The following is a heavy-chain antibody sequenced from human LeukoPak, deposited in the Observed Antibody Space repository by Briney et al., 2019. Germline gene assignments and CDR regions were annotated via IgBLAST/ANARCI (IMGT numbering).Heavy chain of an antibody. CDR2: IYYSGST. V-gene: IGHV4-39*01. J-gene: IGHJ6*02. D-gene: IGHD6-19*01. CDR3: ARRRRGVAVAGTWDYYYYGMDV. CDR1: GGSISSSSYY. Sequence: TSETLSLTCTVSGGSISSSSYYWGWIRQPPGTGLEWIGSIYYSGSTYYNPSLKSRVTISVDTSKNQFSLKLSSVTAADTAVYYCARRRRGVAVAGTWDYYYYGMDVWGQGTTVTVSS.